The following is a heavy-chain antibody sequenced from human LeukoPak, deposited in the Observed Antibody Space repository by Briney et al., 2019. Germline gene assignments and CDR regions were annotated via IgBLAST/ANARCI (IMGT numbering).Heavy chain of an antibody. Sequence: GGSLRLSCAASGFTFSSYGMHWVRQAPGKGLEWVAVISYDGSNKYYADSVKGRFTISRDNSKNTLYLQMNSLRAEDAAVYYCATQFPMVQGVITPDYWGQGTLVTVSS. CDR1: GFTFSSYG. CDR3: ATQFPMVQGVITPDY. D-gene: IGHD3-10*01. V-gene: IGHV3-30*03. CDR2: ISYDGSNK. J-gene: IGHJ4*02.